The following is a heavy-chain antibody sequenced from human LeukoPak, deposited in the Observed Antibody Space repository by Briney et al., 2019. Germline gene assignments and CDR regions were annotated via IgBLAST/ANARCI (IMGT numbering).Heavy chain of an antibody. Sequence: PSETLSLTCTVSGYSINNGYYWSWIRQPPGKGLEWIGNIYYSGSTNYNPSLKSRVTISVDTSKNQFSLKLSSVTAADTAVYYCTRGSIAYYYMDVWGKGTTVTISS. CDR1: GYSINNGYY. V-gene: IGHV4-61*01. CDR3: TRGSIAYYYMDV. D-gene: IGHD3-22*01. J-gene: IGHJ6*03. CDR2: IYYSGST.